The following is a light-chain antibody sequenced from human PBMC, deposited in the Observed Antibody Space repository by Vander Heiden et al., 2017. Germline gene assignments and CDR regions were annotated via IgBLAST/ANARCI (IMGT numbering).Light chain of an antibody. CDR1: QSVSNNY. J-gene: IGKJ1*01. CDR2: LAS. Sequence: EIVLTQSPGTVSFSPGERATLSCRASQSVSNNYLAWYQQKPGQAPRVLIYLASTRATGIPDRFSGSGSGTDFTLTISRLEPEDSAVYYCQQYVYSPWTFGQGTKVEIK. V-gene: IGKV3-20*01. CDR3: QQYVYSPWT.